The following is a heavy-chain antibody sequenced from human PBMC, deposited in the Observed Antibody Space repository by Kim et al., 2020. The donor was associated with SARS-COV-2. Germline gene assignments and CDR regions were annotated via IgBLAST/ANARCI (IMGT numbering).Heavy chain of an antibody. D-gene: IGHD2-15*01. Sequence: TDYADPVKGRFTISRDNSKNTLNLQMTSLRADDTAVYYCAKGGGGRWFDPWGQGTLVTVSS. CDR3: AKGGGGRWFDP. V-gene: IGHV3-23*03. J-gene: IGHJ5*02. CDR2: T.